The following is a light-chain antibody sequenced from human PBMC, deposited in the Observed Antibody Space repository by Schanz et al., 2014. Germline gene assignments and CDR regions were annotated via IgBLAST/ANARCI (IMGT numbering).Light chain of an antibody. CDR3: MQSVRFPFT. Sequence: ETVLTQSPVTLSLSPGERATLSCRASQSVSSYLAWYQQKPGQAPRLLIYGASSRATGIPDRFSGSGSGTDFTLKISRVEAEDVGVYYCMQSVRFPFTFGPGTKVDIK. J-gene: IGKJ3*01. V-gene: IGKV3-11*01. CDR1: QSVSSY. CDR2: GAS.